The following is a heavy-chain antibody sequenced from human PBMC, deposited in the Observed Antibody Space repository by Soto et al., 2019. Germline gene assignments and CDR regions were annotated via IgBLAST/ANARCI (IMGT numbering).Heavy chain of an antibody. J-gene: IGHJ4*02. V-gene: IGHV4-30-2*01. Sequence: SETLSLTCAVSGGSISSGGYSWSWIRQPPGKGLEWIGYIFHSGSTYYNPSLKSRVTISVDRSKNQFSLKLSSVTAAGTAVYYCARSPRYYFDYWGQGTLVTVPS. CDR1: GGSISSGGYS. CDR3: ARSPRYYFDY. CDR2: IFHSGST.